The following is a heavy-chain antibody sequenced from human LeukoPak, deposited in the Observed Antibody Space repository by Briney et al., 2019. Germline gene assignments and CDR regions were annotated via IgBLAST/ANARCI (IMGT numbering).Heavy chain of an antibody. J-gene: IGHJ4*02. D-gene: IGHD3-22*01. Sequence: GGSLRLSCAASGFTFSSYAMHWVRQAPGKGLEYVSAISSNGGSTYYANSVKGRFTISRDNSKNTLYLQMGSLRAEDMAVYYCARVRTDLYYYDSSGYSYYFDYWGRGTLVTVSS. CDR1: GFTFSSYA. CDR2: ISSNGGST. V-gene: IGHV3-64*01. CDR3: ARVRTDLYYYDSSGYSYYFDY.